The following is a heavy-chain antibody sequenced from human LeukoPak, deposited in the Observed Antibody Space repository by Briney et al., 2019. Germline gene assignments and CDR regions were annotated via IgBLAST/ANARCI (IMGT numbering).Heavy chain of an antibody. Sequence: GRSLRLSCAASGFTFSSYGMHWVRQAPGKGLEWVAVISYDGSNKYYADSVKGRFTISSDNSKNTLYLQMNSLRAEDTAVYYCAKDNWFDPWGQGTLVTVSS. CDR2: ISYDGSNK. J-gene: IGHJ5*02. CDR1: GFTFSSYG. CDR3: AKDNWFDP. V-gene: IGHV3-30*18.